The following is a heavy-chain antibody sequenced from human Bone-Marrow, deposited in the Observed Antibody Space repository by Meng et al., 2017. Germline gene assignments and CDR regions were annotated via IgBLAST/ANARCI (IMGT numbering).Heavy chain of an antibody. Sequence: GESLKISCAASGFIFSSYEMNWVRQAPGKGLEWVSYISSSGSIKYYADSVKGRFTISRDNAKNTLYLQMNSLRDEDTAVYYFARDSEATDRTTLRSFDPWGQGSLVTVSS. J-gene: IGHJ5*02. CDR3: ARDSEATDRTTLRSFDP. V-gene: IGHV3-48*03. CDR1: GFIFSSYE. CDR2: ISSSGSIK. D-gene: IGHD3-22*01.